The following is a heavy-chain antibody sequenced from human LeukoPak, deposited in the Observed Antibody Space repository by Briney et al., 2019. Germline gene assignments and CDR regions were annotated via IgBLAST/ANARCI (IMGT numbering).Heavy chain of an antibody. CDR1: GFTFSSYA. CDR3: AKDQDYVWGSYRYTLSLDY. Sequence: GGSLRLSCAASGFTFSSYATSWVRQAPGKGLEWVSAISGSGGSTYYADYVKGRFTISRDNSKNTLYLQMNSLRAEDTAVYYCAKDQDYVWGSYRYTLSLDYWGQGTLVTVSS. V-gene: IGHV3-23*01. J-gene: IGHJ4*02. CDR2: ISGSGGST. D-gene: IGHD3-16*02.